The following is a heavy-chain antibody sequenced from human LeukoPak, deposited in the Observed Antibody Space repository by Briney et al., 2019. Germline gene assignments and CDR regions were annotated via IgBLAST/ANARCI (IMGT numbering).Heavy chain of an antibody. Sequence: SETLSLTCSVSGGSISSDYWSWIRQPAGKGLEWIEHIHTSGSTNYNPSLKSRVTMSVDTSKNQFSLKLSSVTAADTAVYYCARGLGSPSRYYYYYMDVWGKGTTVTISS. D-gene: IGHD3-10*01. CDR3: ARGLGSPSRYYYYYMDV. J-gene: IGHJ6*03. CDR2: IHTSGST. CDR1: GGSISSDY. V-gene: IGHV4-4*07.